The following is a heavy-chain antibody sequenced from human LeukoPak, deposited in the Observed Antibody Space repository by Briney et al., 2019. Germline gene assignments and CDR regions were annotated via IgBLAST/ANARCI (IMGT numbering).Heavy chain of an antibody. J-gene: IGHJ4*01. CDR2: ISKDAGHE. V-gene: IGHV3-30*04. CDR1: GFTFSDYA. Sequence: GGSLRLSCAASGFTFSDYALHWVRQSPAKGLEWVAVISKDAGHEFYADSVKGRFTVSRDNSMDTVTLLMNSLTPDDTAVYYCARDLNPSSSGWYDTFDRWGHGTLVTISS. D-gene: IGHD6-19*01. CDR3: ARDLNPSSSGWYDTFDR.